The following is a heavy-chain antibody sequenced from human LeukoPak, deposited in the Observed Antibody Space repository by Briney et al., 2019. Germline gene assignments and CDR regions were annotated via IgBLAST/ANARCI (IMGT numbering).Heavy chain of an antibody. Sequence: GGSLRLFCAASGFTFSSYGVHGVRQAPGKGLVGVAVIWYDGSNKYYADSVKGRFTISRDNSKNTLYLQMNSLRAEDTAVYYCARDRNLELRAYFDYWGQGTLVTVSS. CDR2: IWYDGSNK. CDR3: ARDRNLELRAYFDY. J-gene: IGHJ4*02. CDR1: GFTFSSYG. V-gene: IGHV3-33*01. D-gene: IGHD1-7*01.